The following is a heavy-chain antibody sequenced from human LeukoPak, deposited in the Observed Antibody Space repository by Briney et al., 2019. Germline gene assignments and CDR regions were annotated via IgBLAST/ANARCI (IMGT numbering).Heavy chain of an antibody. CDR1: GGTFSSYA. CDR3: AKDSSAWSEAFDV. J-gene: IGHJ3*01. Sequence: SVKVSCKASGGTFSSYAISWVRQAPGQGLEWMGRIIPILGIANYAQKFQGRVTITADKSTSTAYMELSSLRSEDTAVYYCAKDSSAWSEAFDVWGQGTMVTVSS. D-gene: IGHD6-19*01. CDR2: IIPILGIA. V-gene: IGHV1-69*04.